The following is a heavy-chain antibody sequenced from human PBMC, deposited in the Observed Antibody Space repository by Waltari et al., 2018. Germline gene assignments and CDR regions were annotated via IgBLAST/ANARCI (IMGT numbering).Heavy chain of an antibody. V-gene: IGHV4-61*02. CDR2: VSSTGGA. D-gene: IGHD6-19*01. Sequence: QVLLQESGPGLMQASQTLSLTCTVPGDSLSSADYYWSWTRRPAGKEMQWIGRVSSTGGANYDPALKRRATISVDSSKNQFSLSLTSVTAADTATYYCAREDLAVRKTGGFDYWGQGVLVSVSS. J-gene: IGHJ4*02. CDR3: AREDLAVRKTGGFDY. CDR1: GDSLSSADYY.